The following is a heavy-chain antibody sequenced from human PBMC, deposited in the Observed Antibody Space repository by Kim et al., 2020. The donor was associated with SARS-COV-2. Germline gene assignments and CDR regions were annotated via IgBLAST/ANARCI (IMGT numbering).Heavy chain of an antibody. CDR1: GGSISSTTYY. J-gene: IGHJ3*01. V-gene: IGHV4-39*01. CDR2: IYYSGSA. CDR3: ARTTSGSYHAASAF. D-gene: IGHD1-26*01. Sequence: SETLSLTCTVSGGSISSTTYYWGWIRQPPGKGLEWIGNIYYSGSAYYNPSLESRVTISVDTSKNRFSLRLSSVTAAATALDYCARTTSGSYHAASAFWG.